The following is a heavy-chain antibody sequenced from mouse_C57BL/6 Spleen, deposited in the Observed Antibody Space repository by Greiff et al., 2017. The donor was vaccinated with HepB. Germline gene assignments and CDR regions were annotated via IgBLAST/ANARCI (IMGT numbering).Heavy chain of an antibody. CDR1: GYTFTDYY. Sequence: QVQLKESGAELVRPGASVKLSFKASGYTFTDYYINWVKQRPGQGLEWIARIYPGSGNTYYNEKFKGKATLTAEKSSSTAYMQLSSLTSEDSAVYFCARRDYDEYYFDYWGQGTTLTVSS. CDR3: ARRDYDEYYFDY. V-gene: IGHV1-76*01. J-gene: IGHJ2*01. D-gene: IGHD2-4*01. CDR2: IYPGSGNT.